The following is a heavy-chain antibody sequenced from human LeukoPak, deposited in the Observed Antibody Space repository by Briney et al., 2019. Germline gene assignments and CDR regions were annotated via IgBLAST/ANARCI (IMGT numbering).Heavy chain of an antibody. CDR3: ARDLHGDLYYYYGMDI. D-gene: IGHD4-17*01. CDR1: GGSISSYY. Sequence: SETLSLTCTVSGGSISSYYWSWIRQPARKGLEWIGRIYTSGSTNYNPSLKSRVTMSVDTFKNQFSLKLSSVTAADTAVYYCARDLHGDLYYYYGMDIWGQGTTVTVSS. J-gene: IGHJ6*02. CDR2: IYTSGST. V-gene: IGHV4-4*07.